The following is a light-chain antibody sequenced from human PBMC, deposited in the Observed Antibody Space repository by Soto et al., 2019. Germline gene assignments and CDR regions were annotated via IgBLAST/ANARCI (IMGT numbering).Light chain of an antibody. J-gene: IGLJ2*01. CDR2: TNN. CDR1: TSNIGSSY. V-gene: IGLV1-47*01. CDR3: AAWDDNLSGPL. Sequence: QSVLTQPPSESGTPGQRVTISCSGSTSNIGSSYVYWYQQLPGTAPRLLIYTNNQRPSGVPDRFSGSKSGTSASLAISGLRSEDEADYYCAAWDDNLSGPLFGGGTKLTVL.